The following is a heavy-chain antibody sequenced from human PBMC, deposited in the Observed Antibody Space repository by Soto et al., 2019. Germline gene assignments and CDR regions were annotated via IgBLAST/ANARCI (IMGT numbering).Heavy chain of an antibody. J-gene: IGHJ4*02. V-gene: IGHV1-8*01. CDR2: MNPNSGNT. Sequence: ASVKVSCKASGYTFTSYDINWVRQATGQGLEWMGWMNPNSGNTGYAQKFQGRVTMTRNTSISTAYMELSSLRSEDTAVYYCASGVAFGYGSSGYKTYYLDYWGQGTLVTVSS. CDR1: GYTFTSYD. D-gene: IGHD3-22*01. CDR3: ASGVAFGYGSSGYKTYYLDY.